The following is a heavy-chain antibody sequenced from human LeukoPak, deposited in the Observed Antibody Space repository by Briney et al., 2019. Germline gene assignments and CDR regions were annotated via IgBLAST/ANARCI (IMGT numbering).Heavy chain of an antibody. Sequence: GGSLRLSCAASGFTFSNYWMTWVRQSPGKGLEWVAIINQDGSGKYYVDSVKGRFTISRDNAKNSLYLQMSSLRAEDTAVYYCARVGHRQKEFWGQGTLVTVSS. CDR2: INQDGSGK. D-gene: IGHD3-10*01. CDR1: GFTFSNYW. CDR3: ARVGHRQKEF. J-gene: IGHJ4*02. V-gene: IGHV3-7*01.